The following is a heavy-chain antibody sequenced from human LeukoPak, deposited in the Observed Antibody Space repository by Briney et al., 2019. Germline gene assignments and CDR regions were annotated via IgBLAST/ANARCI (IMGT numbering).Heavy chain of an antibody. CDR1: GFRFSEYW. Sequence: GGSLRLSCAASGFRFSEYWMSWVRQTPGKGLEWVANVNNDAKEKYYVDSVKGRFTVSRDNAKNSLYLQINSLRVEDTAVYYCAREKYCSGTNCYALFDPWGQGTLVTVSS. J-gene: IGHJ5*02. V-gene: IGHV3-7*01. CDR2: VNNDAKEK. CDR3: AREKYCSGTNCYALFDP. D-gene: IGHD2-2*01.